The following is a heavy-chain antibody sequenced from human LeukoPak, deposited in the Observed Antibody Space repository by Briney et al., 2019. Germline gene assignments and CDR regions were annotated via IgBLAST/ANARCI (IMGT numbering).Heavy chain of an antibody. J-gene: IGHJ2*01. V-gene: IGHV4-59*01. CDR2: IYYSGST. D-gene: IGHD2-2*01. Sequence: KPSETLSLTCTVSGGSISSYYWSWIRQPPGKGLEWIGYIYYSGSTNYNPSLKSRVTISVDTSKNQFSLKLSSVTAADTAVYYCATSSDIVVVPAAYKGDWYFDLWGRGTLVTVSS. CDR3: ATSSDIVVVPAAYKGDWYFDL. CDR1: GGSISSYY.